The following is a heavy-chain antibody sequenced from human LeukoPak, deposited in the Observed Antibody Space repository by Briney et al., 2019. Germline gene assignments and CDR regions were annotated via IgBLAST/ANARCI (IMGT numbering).Heavy chain of an antibody. J-gene: IGHJ4*02. D-gene: IGHD1-14*01. CDR2: IYYSGST. CDR1: GGSISIYY. Sequence: SVTLSLTCTVSGGSISIYYWSWIRQPPGKGLEWIGYIYYSGSTNYNPSLKSRVTISVDTSKNQFSLKLSSVTAADTAVYYCARDLPPGRWGQGTLVTVSS. CDR3: ARDLPPGR. V-gene: IGHV4-59*01.